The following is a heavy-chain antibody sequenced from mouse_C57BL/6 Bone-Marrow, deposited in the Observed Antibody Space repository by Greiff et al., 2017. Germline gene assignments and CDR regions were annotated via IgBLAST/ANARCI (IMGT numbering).Heavy chain of an antibody. CDR1: GYTFTSYW. CDR2: IDPNSGGT. Sequence: QVQLQQPGAELVKPGASVKLSCKASGYTFTSYWMHWVKQRPGRGLEWNGRIDPNSGGTKYNEKFKSKATLTVDKPSSPAYMQLSSLTSEDSAVYYCARGRYGSFDYWCQGTTLTVSS. D-gene: IGHD2-10*02. V-gene: IGHV1-72*01. CDR3: ARGRYGSFDY. J-gene: IGHJ2*01.